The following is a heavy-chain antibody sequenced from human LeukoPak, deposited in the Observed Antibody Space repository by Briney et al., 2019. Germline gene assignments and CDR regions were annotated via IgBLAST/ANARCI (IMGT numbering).Heavy chain of an antibody. J-gene: IGHJ6*03. Sequence: SETLSLTCTVSGGSISSYYWSWIRQPPGKGLEWIGFISYSGSTIYSPSLESRVTISVDTSRNQFSLRLSSVTAADTAVYYCARGWGYYYYYMDVWGKGTTVTVSS. V-gene: IGHV4-59*01. CDR1: GGSISSYY. CDR3: ARGWGYYYYYMDV. CDR2: ISYSGST. D-gene: IGHD3-16*01.